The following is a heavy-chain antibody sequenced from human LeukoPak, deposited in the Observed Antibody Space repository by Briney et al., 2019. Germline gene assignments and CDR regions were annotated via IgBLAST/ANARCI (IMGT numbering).Heavy chain of an antibody. CDR3: ARGRAVAGFRRWFDP. CDR2: IYHSGST. D-gene: IGHD6-19*01. Sequence: SQTLSLTCTVSGGSISSGGYYWSWIRQPPGKGLEWIGYIYHSGSTYYNPSLKSRVTISVDRSKNQFSLKLSSVTAADTAVYYCARGRAVAGFRRWFDPWGQGTLVTVSS. J-gene: IGHJ5*02. V-gene: IGHV4-30-2*01. CDR1: GGSISSGGYY.